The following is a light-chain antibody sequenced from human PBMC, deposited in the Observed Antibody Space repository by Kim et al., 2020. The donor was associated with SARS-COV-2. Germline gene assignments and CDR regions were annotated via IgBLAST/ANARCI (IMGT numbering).Light chain of an antibody. V-gene: IGKV4-1*01. CDR3: QQYYTTPYT. J-gene: IGKJ2*01. Sequence: DIVMTQSPDSLAVSLGERATIDCKSSQSVFYSSNSKNYLSWYQQKPGQPPKLLIFWASTRESGVPDRFSGSGSGTDFTLTISSLQAEDVAVYYCQQYYTTPYTFGPGTKLEI. CDR1: QSVFYSSNSKNY. CDR2: WAS.